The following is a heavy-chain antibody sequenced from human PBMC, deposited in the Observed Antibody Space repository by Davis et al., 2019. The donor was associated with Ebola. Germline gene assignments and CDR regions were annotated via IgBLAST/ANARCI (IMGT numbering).Heavy chain of an antibody. Sequence: GESLKISCAASGFTFSSYWMSWVRQAPGKGLEWVANIKQDGSEKYYVDSVKGRFTISRDNAKNSLYLQMNSLRAEDTAVYYCARARIWYRLLDYWGQGTLVTVSS. CDR2: IKQDGSEK. D-gene: IGHD6-13*01. CDR1: GFTFSSYW. V-gene: IGHV3-7*01. CDR3: ARARIWYRLLDY. J-gene: IGHJ4*02.